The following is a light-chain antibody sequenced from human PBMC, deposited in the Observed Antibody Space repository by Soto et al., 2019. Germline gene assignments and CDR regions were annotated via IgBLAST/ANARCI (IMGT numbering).Light chain of an antibody. CDR2: NDN. CDR1: SSNVENNF. J-gene: IGLJ3*02. CDR3: AAWDDSLNGLL. V-gene: IGLV1-44*01. Sequence: QSVLTQPPSASGTPGQRVTISCSGSSSNVENNFLNWYRHLPGTAPKLLIYNDNQRPSGVPDRFSRSKSGTSASLAISGLHADDEADYDCAAWDDSLNGLLFGGGTKLTVL.